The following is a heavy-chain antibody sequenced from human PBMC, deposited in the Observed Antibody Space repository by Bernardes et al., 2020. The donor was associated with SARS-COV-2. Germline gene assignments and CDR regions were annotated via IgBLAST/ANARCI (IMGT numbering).Heavy chain of an antibody. CDR1: GFTFRSYA. CDR3: ARTSIAVGVWRYYYYGMDV. D-gene: IGHD6-19*01. CDR2: ISGSGGST. Sequence: GGSLRLSCAASGFTFRSYAMSWVRRAPGKGLEWVSAISGSGGSTYYADSVKGRFTISRDNSKNTLYLQMNSLRADDTAVYYCARTSIAVGVWRYYYYGMDVWGQGTTVTVSS. J-gene: IGHJ6*02. V-gene: IGHV3-23*01.